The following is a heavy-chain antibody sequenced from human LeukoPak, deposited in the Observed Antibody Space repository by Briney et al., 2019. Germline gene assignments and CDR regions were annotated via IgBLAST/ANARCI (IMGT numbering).Heavy chain of an antibody. J-gene: IGHJ3*02. CDR1: GFTFSSYS. Sequence: GGSLRLSCAASGFTFSSYSMNWVRQAPGKGLEWVSYISSSSSTIYYADSVKGRFTISRDNAKNSLYLQMNSLRAEDTAVYYCARAREGYYDSSGLYRPDAFDIWGQGTMVTVSS. CDR2: ISSSSSTI. V-gene: IGHV3-48*04. CDR3: ARAREGYYDSSGLYRPDAFDI. D-gene: IGHD3-22*01.